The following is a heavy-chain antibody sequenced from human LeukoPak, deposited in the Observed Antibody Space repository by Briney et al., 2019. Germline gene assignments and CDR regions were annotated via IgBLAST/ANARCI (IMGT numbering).Heavy chain of an antibody. CDR1: GFTFSDYY. CDR3: AKDLLQTFFFDSSGYYSDAFGM. D-gene: IGHD3-22*01. V-gene: IGHV3-11*05. J-gene: IGHJ3*02. Sequence: PGGSLRLSCAASGFTFSDYYMSWIRQAPGKGLEWISYISTSSSYTNYADSVKGRFTISRDNSKNTLSLHMNTLRAEDTAVYYCAKDLLQTFFFDSSGYYSDAFGMWGQGTMVTVSP. CDR2: ISTSSSYT.